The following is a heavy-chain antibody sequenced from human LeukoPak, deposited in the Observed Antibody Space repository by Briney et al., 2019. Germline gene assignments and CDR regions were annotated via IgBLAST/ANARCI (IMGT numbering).Heavy chain of an antibody. J-gene: IGHJ6*03. D-gene: IGHD6-6*01. V-gene: IGHV3-7*01. CDR3: ARADSSIAARLSRSSIFNYYYYMDV. CDR2: IKQDGSEK. Sequence: KPGGSLRLSCAASGFTFISYWMSWVRQAPGKGLEWVANIKQDGSEKYYVDSVKGRFTISRDNAKNSLYLQMNSLRAEDTAVYYCARADSSIAARLSRSSIFNYYYYMDVWGKGTTVTVSS. CDR1: GFTFISYW.